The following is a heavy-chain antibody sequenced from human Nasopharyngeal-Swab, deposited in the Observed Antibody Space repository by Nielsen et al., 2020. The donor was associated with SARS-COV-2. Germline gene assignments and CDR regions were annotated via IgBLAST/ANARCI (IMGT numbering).Heavy chain of an antibody. CDR1: GGSISSGSYY. J-gene: IGHJ4*02. Sequence: SETLSLTCTVSGGSISSGSYYWSWIRQPAGKGLECIGRIYTSGSTNYNPSLKSRVTISVDTSKNQFSLKLSSVTAADTAVYYCARGGSYYYHDYWGQGTLVTVSS. V-gene: IGHV4-61*02. CDR2: IYTSGST. D-gene: IGHD3-22*01. CDR3: ARGGSYYYHDY.